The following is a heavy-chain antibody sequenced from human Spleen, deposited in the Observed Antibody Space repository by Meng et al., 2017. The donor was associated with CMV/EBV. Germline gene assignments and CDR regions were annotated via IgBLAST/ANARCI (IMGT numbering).Heavy chain of an antibody. Sequence: GESLKISCAASEFTFSNYAMAWVRQAPGKGLEWVSVIYLSRSSSFYADSVKGRFTISRDNPKNTLYLQMNSLRAEDTAVYYCAKSMLKYSSSSSFDYWGQGTLVTVSS. CDR2: IYLSRSSS. CDR1: EFTFSNYA. CDR3: AKSMLKYSSSSSFDY. J-gene: IGHJ4*02. D-gene: IGHD6-6*01. V-gene: IGHV3-23*03.